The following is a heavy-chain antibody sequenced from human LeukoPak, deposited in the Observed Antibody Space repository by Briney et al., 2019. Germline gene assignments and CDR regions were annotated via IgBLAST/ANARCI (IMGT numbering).Heavy chain of an antibody. Sequence: GSLRLSCAASGFTFSSYWMSWVRQAPGKGLEWVANIKQDGSEKYYVDSVKGRFTISRDNAKNSLYLQMNSLRAEDTALYYCAKDSSPWPNPRYCSGGSCRPYGMDVWGQGTTVTVSS. J-gene: IGHJ6*02. V-gene: IGHV3-7*03. D-gene: IGHD2-15*01. CDR1: GFTFSSYW. CDR3: AKDSSPWPNPRYCSGGSCRPYGMDV. CDR2: IKQDGSEK.